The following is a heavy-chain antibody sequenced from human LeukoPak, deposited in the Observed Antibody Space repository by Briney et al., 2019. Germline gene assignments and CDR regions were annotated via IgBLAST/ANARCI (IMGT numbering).Heavy chain of an antibody. D-gene: IGHD3-22*01. V-gene: IGHV4-59*01. CDR2: IYYSRST. CDR1: VGSLSSYY. J-gene: IGHJ4*02. Sequence: SETLSLTCTVSVGSLSSYYWSWIRQPPGKGLEWIGYIYYSRSTNYNPSLKSRVTIAVDTSKNQFSLKLSSVTAADTAVYYCARGVGYYDSSGYFHFDYWGQGTLVTVSS. CDR3: ARGVGYYDSSGYFHFDY.